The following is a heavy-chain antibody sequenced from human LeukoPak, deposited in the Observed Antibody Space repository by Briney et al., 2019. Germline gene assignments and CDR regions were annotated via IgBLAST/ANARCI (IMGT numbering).Heavy chain of an antibody. D-gene: IGHD6-13*01. CDR2: ISSSSSTI. V-gene: IGHV3-48*04. CDR1: GFTFGSYS. CDR3: ARRMAPAGSDYFDY. Sequence: GGSLRLSCTASGFTFGSYSMNWVRQAPGKGLEWVSFISSSSSTIYYADSVKSRFTISRDNARNSLYLQMNSLRAEDTAVYYCARRMAPAGSDYFDYWGQRTLVTVSS. J-gene: IGHJ4*02.